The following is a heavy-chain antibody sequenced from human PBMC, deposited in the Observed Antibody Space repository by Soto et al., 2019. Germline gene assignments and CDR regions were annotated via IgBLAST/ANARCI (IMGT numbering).Heavy chain of an antibody. CDR3: ARHTYYYDSSRYPGRLLDY. CDR2: IYSSGST. V-gene: IGHV4-30-4*01. Sequence: TSETLSLTCTVSGGSISSGDYYWSWIRQPPGKGLEWIGYIYSSGSTYYNPSLKSRVTISVDTSKNQFSLKLTSVTAADTAVYYCARHTYYYDSSRYPGRLLDYWGQGTLVTVSS. CDR1: GGSISSGDYY. D-gene: IGHD3-22*01. J-gene: IGHJ4*02.